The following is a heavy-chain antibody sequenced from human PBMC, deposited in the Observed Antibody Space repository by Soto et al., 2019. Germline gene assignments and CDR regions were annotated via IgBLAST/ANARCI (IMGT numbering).Heavy chain of an antibody. D-gene: IGHD1-26*01. CDR1: GYQFTSYA. Sequence: GAPEKVSCKASGYQFTSYAMYWVRQAPGQRLEWMGWINAGNGNTKYSQKFQGRGTITRDTSGSSAYMELSSLRSEDTAVYYCARASIGIAYYYYGMDVWGQGTTVTVSS. CDR3: ARASIGIAYYYYGMDV. V-gene: IGHV1-3*01. J-gene: IGHJ6*02. CDR2: INAGNGNT.